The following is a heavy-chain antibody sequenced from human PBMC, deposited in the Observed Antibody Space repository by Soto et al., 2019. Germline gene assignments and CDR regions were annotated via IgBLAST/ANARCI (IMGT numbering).Heavy chain of an antibody. Sequence: EVQLVESGGGLIQPGGSLRLSCAVSGFTVSNNYMSWVRQAPGKGLEGVSVIYSGGYTAYGDSVKGRFTISRDNSKNTHILQMKGRGADSAAVYYWAGRPGGGGYWGQGTLVTVSS. V-gene: IGHV3-53*01. CDR2: IYSGGYT. J-gene: IGHJ4*02. CDR3: AGRPGGGGY. CDR1: GFTVSNNY. D-gene: IGHD3-10*01.